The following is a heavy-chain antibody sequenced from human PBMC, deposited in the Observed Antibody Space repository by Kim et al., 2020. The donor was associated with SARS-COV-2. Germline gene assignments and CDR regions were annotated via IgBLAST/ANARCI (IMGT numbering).Heavy chain of an antibody. CDR2: FYYSGSTFYNPSLKNRVT. V-gene: IGHV4-39*07. J-gene: IGHJ6*02. CDR1: GGSISTSDYY. D-gene: IGHD2-15*01. CDR3: ASERNCSGGTCYSHWYYGMDV. Sequence: SETLSLTCTVSGGSISTSDYYWGWIRQPPGKGLEWVGTFYYSGSTFYNPSLKNRVTYYNPSLKSRVTVSVDASKNQFSLNLNSVTAADTAMYFCASERNCSGGTCYSHWYYGMDVWGQGTTVTVSS.